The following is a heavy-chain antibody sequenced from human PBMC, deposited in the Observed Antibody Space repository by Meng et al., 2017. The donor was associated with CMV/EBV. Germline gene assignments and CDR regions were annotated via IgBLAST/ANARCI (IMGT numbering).Heavy chain of an antibody. D-gene: IGHD2-15*01. J-gene: IGHJ4*02. CDR1: GYSFTSYW. CDR3: ARRSPTHYCSGGSCYLDY. CDR2: SYPGDSDT. V-gene: IGHV5-51*01. Sequence: GGSLRLSCKGSGYSFTSYWIGWVRQMPGKGLEWMGISYPGDSDTRYSPSFQGQVTISADKSISTAYLQWSSLKASDTAMYYCARRSPTHYCSGGSCYLDYWGQGTLVTVSS.